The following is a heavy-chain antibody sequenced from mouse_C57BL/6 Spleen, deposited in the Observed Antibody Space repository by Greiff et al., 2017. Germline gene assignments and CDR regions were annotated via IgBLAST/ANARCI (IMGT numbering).Heavy chain of an antibody. Sequence: EVMLVESGGGLVKPGGSLKLSCAASGFTFSSYAMSWVRQTPEKRLEWVATISDGGSYTYYPDNVKGRFPISRDNAKNNLYLQMSHLKSEDTAMYYCARDEVLRYYAMDYWGQGTSVTVSS. D-gene: IGHD1-1*01. CDR2: ISDGGSYT. J-gene: IGHJ4*01. CDR1: GFTFSSYA. V-gene: IGHV5-4*01. CDR3: ARDEVLRYYAMDY.